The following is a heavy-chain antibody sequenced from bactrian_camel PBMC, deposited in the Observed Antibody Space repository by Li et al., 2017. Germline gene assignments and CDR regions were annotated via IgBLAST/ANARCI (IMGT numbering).Heavy chain of an antibody. CDR3: AASPRVIGPVPDTVVFSIQKQGS. J-gene: IGHJ4*01. V-gene: IGHV3-3*01. CDR2: IYTSDGMT. D-gene: IGHD2*01. CDR1: GYTYSDYC. Sequence: HVQLVESGGGSVQAGGSLRLSCVASGYTYSDYCMGWFRQAPGKEREGIASIYTSDGMTNYADSVKGRFTISQDFANRMLYLQMNSLKPEDTATYYCAASPRVIGPVPDTVVFSIQKQGSRGQGTQVTVSS.